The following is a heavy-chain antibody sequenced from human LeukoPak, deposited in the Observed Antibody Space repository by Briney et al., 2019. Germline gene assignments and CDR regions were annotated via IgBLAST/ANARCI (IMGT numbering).Heavy chain of an antibody. Sequence: ASVKVSCKASGYTFTGYYMHWVRQAPGQGLEWMGWINPNSGGTNYAQKFQGRVTMTRDTSISTAYMELSRLRSDDTAVYYCARDRLTLGGNFDYWGQGTLVTVSS. V-gene: IGHV1-2*02. CDR2: INPNSGGT. J-gene: IGHJ4*02. CDR1: GYTFTGYY. D-gene: IGHD4/OR15-4a*01. CDR3: ARDRLTLGGNFDY.